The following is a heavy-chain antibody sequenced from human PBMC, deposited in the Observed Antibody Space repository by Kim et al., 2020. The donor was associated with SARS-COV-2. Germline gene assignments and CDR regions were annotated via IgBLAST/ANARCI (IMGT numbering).Heavy chain of an antibody. CDR1: GFTFSSYA. J-gene: IGHJ1*01. V-gene: IGHV3-30*04. CDR3: ARDALRYCSGGSCYFQH. Sequence: GGSLRLSCAASGFTFSSYAMHWVRQAPGKGLEWVAVISYDGSNKYYADSVKGRFTISRDNSKNTLYLQMNSLRAEDTAVYYCARDALRYCSGGSCYFQH. D-gene: IGHD2-15*01. CDR2: ISYDGSNK.